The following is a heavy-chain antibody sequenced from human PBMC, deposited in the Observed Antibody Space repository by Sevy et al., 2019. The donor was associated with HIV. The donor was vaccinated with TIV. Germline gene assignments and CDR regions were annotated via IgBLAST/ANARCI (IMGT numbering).Heavy chain of an antibody. J-gene: IGHJ5*02. CDR1: GFRFRDYR. CDR3: ARDRGRGEVALDL. D-gene: IGHD3-10*01. V-gene: IGHV3-48*02. Sequence: GGSLRLSCAASGFRFRDYRMNWVRQAPGKGLEWVQYITSSSNTINYADSVKGRFTISRDNGRNSLYLQINSLRHEDTAVYYCARDRGRGEVALDLWGQGTLVTVSS. CDR2: ITSSSNTI.